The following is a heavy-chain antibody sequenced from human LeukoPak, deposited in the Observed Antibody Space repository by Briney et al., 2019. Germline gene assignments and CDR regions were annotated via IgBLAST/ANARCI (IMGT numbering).Heavy chain of an antibody. CDR2: INPNSGGT. Sequence: VASVKVSCKASGYTFTGYYMHWVRQAPGQGLEWMGWINPNSGGTNYAQKFQGRVTMTRDTSISTAYMELSRLRSDDTAVYYCARADIVVVPAAIRLYWFDPWGQGTLVTVSS. D-gene: IGHD2-2*01. CDR3: ARADIVVVPAAIRLYWFDP. V-gene: IGHV1-2*02. J-gene: IGHJ5*02. CDR1: GYTFTGYY.